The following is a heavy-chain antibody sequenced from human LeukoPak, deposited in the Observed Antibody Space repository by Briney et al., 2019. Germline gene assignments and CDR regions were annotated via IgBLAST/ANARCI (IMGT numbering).Heavy chain of an antibody. D-gene: IGHD5-24*01. J-gene: IGHJ4*02. CDR3: ARGNPVEMATVYFDY. CDR1: GGSFSGYY. V-gene: IGHV4-34*01. CDR2: INHSGST. Sequence: SETLSLTCAVYGGSFSGYYWSWIRQPPGRGLEWIGEINHSGSTNYNPSLKSRVTISVDTSKNQFSLKLSSVTAADTADYYCARGNPVEMATVYFDYWGQGTLVTVSS.